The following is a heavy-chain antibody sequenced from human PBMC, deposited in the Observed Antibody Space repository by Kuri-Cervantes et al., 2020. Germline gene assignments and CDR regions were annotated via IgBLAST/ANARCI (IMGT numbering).Heavy chain of an antibody. CDR2: IYYSGST. J-gene: IGHJ4*02. Sequence: SETLSLTCTVSGGSISSGSYYWSWIRQPAGKGLEWIGYIYYSGSTNYNPSLKSRVTISVDTSKNQFSLKLSSVTAADTAVYYCARDPDGYGYYFDYWGQGTLVTVSS. V-gene: IGHV4-61*10. CDR3: ARDPDGYGYYFDY. D-gene: IGHD5-18*01. CDR1: GGSISSGSYY.